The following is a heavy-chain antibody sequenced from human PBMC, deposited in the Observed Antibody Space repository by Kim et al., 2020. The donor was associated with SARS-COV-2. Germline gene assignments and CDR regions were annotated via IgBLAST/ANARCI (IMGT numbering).Heavy chain of an antibody. D-gene: IGHD1-1*01. J-gene: IGHJ4*02. CDR2: T. CDR3: ARGGNWNDAFDY. Sequence: TKCSQQFQGRVTISRDTSASTVYMEVSSLRSEGSAVYYCARGGNWNDAFDYWGQGTLVTVSS. V-gene: IGHV1-3*01.